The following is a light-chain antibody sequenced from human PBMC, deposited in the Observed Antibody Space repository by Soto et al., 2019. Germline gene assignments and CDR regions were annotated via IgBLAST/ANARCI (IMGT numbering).Light chain of an antibody. Sequence: QSVLTQPPSASGSPGQSVTISCTGTSSDVGGYKYVSWYQQHPGKAPKLMIFEVNKRPSGVPDRFSGSKSGNTASLTVSGLQAEDEADYYGSSYAGINNLGVFGTGTKVTVL. V-gene: IGLV2-8*01. CDR2: EVN. CDR1: SSDVGGYKY. J-gene: IGLJ1*01. CDR3: SSYAGINNLGV.